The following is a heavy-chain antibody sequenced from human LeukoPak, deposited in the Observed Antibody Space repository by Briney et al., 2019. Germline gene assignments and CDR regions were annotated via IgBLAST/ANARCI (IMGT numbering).Heavy chain of an antibody. J-gene: IGHJ6*02. CDR1: GFTFSSYW. CDR2: LKQDGSEN. V-gene: IGHV3-7*05. D-gene: IGHD3-16*01. Sequence: GGSLRLXCAASGFTFSSYWMSWVRQAPGKGLEWVANLKQDGSENQYVDSVKGRFTVSRDNAKNSLYLQMNSLRAEDTAVYYCATYASGSAYGMDVWGQGTTVTVSS. CDR3: ATYASGSAYGMDV.